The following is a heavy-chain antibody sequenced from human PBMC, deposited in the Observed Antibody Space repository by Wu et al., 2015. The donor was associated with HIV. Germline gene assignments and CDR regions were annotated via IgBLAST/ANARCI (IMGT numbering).Heavy chain of an antibody. Sequence: QVHLVQFGGEVKKPGASVKVSCKVSGYTLTELSMHWVRQAPGQGLEWMGGIIPLFGTTDYAQIFQGRVTITTDESTSTAYMRLTSLRSEDTAVYYCASPRSPGFSSAWPTYFDYWGQGTLVTVSS. V-gene: IGHV1-69*01. CDR1: GYTLTELS. CDR3: ASPRSPGFSSAWPTYFDY. J-gene: IGHJ4*02. D-gene: IGHD6-19*01. CDR2: IIPLFGTT.